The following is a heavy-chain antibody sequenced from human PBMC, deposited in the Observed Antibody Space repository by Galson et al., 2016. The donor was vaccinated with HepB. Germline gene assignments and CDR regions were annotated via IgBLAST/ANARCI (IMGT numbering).Heavy chain of an antibody. CDR2: IGTGSTTI. V-gene: IGHV3-48*01. Sequence: SLRLSCAASRFSFSVYSMNWVRQAPGKGLEWVSYIGTGSTTISYADSVRGRFTVSRDNAKNSLYLQMDDVRAEDTAVYYCAREAMLACTSAACFGDYYYAFDVWGKGTTVTVSS. CDR3: AREAMLACTSAACFGDYYYAFDV. J-gene: IGHJ6*04. D-gene: IGHD2-15*01. CDR1: RFSFSVYS.